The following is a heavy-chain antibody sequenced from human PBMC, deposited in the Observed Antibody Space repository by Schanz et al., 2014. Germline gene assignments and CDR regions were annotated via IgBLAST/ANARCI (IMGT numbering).Heavy chain of an antibody. CDR1: GFTLSSYW. CDR3: ARDSGPYYDKSMDV. Sequence: EVKLVESGGGAVRPGGSLRLSCAASGFTLSSYWMHWVRQVPGKGLEWVSCTNGDGTNANYADSVKGRFTISRDNAKNSLYLQMNSLRAEDTALYYCARDSGPYYDKSMDVWGQGTTVAGSS. CDR2: TNGDGTNA. V-gene: IGHV3-74*01. J-gene: IGHJ6*02. D-gene: IGHD3-9*01.